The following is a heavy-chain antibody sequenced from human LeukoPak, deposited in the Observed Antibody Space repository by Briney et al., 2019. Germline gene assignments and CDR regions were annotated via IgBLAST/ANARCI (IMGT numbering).Heavy chain of an antibody. CDR3: ARGLFWSGYKFDY. CDR2: ISAYNGNT. CDR1: RYSFTRYG. V-gene: IGHV1-18*01. J-gene: IGHJ4*02. D-gene: IGHD3-3*01. Sequence: VQVPRMDSRYSFTRYGISWVGQAPGHGLAWMGWISAYNGNTNYAQKLQGRVTMTTDTSTSTAYMELRSLRSDDTAVYYCARGLFWSGYKFDYWGQGTLVTVSS.